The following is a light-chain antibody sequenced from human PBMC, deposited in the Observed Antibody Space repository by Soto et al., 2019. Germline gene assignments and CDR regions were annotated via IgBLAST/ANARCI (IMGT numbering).Light chain of an antibody. J-gene: IGKJ2*01. CDR2: GAS. CDR3: QQYGISPGGT. V-gene: IGKV3-20*01. Sequence: EMVMTQSPATLSVSPGESATLFCRASQSVSSNLAWYQQKPGQAPRLLIYGASSRATGIPDRFSGSGSGTDFTLTISRLEPEDFAVYYCQQYGISPGGTFGQGTKLEIK. CDR1: QSVSSN.